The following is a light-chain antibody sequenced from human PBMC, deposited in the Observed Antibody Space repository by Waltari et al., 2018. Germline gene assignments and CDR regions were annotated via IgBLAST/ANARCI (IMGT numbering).Light chain of an antibody. Sequence: DVQMTQSPSTLSASVGDTVTITCRASQSISSWLAWYQQKAGKAPKLLIYKASTLESGVPSRFSGSWAGTECTLTISSLQPDGLATYYCQQYNTYYTFDQGTILEIK. CDR3: QQYNTYYT. CDR1: QSISSW. V-gene: IGKV1-5*03. J-gene: IGKJ2*01. CDR2: KAS.